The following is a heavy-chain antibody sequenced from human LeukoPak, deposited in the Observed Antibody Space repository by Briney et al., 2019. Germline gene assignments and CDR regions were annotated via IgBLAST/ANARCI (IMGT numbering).Heavy chain of an antibody. CDR3: AKDPFIAAAGRVYYFDY. CDR2: IKTKTDGGTT. Sequence: PGGSLRLSCAASGFTFSNAWMSWVRQAPGKGLEWVGRIKTKTDGGTTDYAAPVKGRFTISRDDSKNTLYLQMNSLKTEDTAVYYCAKDPFIAAAGRVYYFDYWGQGTLVTVSS. CDR1: GFTFSNAW. V-gene: IGHV3-15*01. J-gene: IGHJ4*02. D-gene: IGHD6-13*01.